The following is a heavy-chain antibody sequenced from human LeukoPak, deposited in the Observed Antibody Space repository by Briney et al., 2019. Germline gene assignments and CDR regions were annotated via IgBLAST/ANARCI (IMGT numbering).Heavy chain of an antibody. CDR1: GFTFSSYS. J-gene: IGHJ4*02. D-gene: IGHD2-15*01. CDR2: ISSSSSTI. V-gene: IGHV3-48*01. CDR3: AKAPVTSCRGAFCYPFDY. Sequence: GGSLRLSCAASGFTFSSYSMNWVRQAPGKGLEWVSYISSSSSTIYHADFVKGRFTISRDNAKNSLYLQMNSLRAEDAAVYYCAKAPVTSCRGAFCYPFDYWGQGTLVTVSS.